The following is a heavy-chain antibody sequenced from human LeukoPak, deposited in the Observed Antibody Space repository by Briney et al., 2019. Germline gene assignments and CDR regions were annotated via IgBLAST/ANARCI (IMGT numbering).Heavy chain of an antibody. CDR2: IRSKAYGGTT. CDR3: TRGDYYDSSSYYFLFDY. CDR1: GFTFGDYA. V-gene: IGHV3-49*04. Sequence: PGGSLRLSCTASGFTFGDYAMSWVRQAPGKGLEWVGFIRSKAYGGTTEYAASVEGRFTISRDDSKSIAYLQMNSLKTEDTAVYYCTRGDYYDSSSYYFLFDYWGQGTLVTVSS. J-gene: IGHJ4*02. D-gene: IGHD3-22*01.